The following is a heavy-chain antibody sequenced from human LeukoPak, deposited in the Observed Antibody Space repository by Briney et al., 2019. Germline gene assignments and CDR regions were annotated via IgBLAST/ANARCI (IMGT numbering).Heavy chain of an antibody. V-gene: IGHV3-21*01. J-gene: IGHJ4*02. CDR3: ARVGGEYVVSDY. CDR2: ISIKSDYI. CDR1: GFTFRYYS. Sequence: GGSLRLSCAGSGFTFRYYSMTWVRQAPGKGLEWVSSISIKSDYIHYADSVKGRFTISRDNANNSVYLQMNSLTAEDTAVYYCARVGGEYVVSDYWGQGTLVAVSS. D-gene: IGHD3-16*01.